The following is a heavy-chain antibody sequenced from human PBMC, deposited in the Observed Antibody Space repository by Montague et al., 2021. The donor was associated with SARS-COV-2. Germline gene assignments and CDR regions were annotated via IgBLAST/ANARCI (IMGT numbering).Heavy chain of an antibody. Sequence: SETLSLTCTVPGGSISRYFWNWIRQTAGKGLEWMGYVHDIESSIYNPSRRGRITILLDTPKNQFSLRLNAATAADTAVYYCARVTLGGRDGRTRQYDGLDSWGQGILVTVSS. D-gene: IGHD3-16*01. J-gene: IGHJ4*02. CDR2: VHDIESS. CDR1: GGSISRYF. CDR3: ARVTLGGRDGRTRQYDGLDS. V-gene: IGHV4-59*01.